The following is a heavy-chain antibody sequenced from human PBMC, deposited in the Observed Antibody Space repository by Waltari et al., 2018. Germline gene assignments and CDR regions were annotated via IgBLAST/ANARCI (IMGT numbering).Heavy chain of an antibody. V-gene: IGHV1-69*05. Sequence: QVQLVQSGAEVKKPGSSVKVSCKASGGTFSSYAFRWVRQAPGQGLEWMGGIIPIFGTANYAQKFQGRVTITTDESTSTAYMELSSLRSEDTAVYYCARELYYYDSSGYYGWFDPWGQGTLVTVSS. CDR2: IIPIFGTA. CDR3: ARELYYYDSSGYYGWFDP. J-gene: IGHJ5*02. CDR1: GGTFSSYA. D-gene: IGHD3-22*01.